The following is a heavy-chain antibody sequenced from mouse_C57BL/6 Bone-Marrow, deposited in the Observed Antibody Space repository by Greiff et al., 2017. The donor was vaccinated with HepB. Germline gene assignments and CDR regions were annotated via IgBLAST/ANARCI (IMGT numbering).Heavy chain of an antibody. V-gene: IGHV14-1*01. J-gene: IGHJ4*01. Sequence: EVHLVESGAELVRPGASVKLSCTASGFNIKDYYMHWVKQRPEQGLEWIGRIDPEDGDTEYAPKFQGKATMTADTSSNTAYLQLSSLTSEDTAVYYCTTRVITTVVAIDIPHAMDYWGQGTSVTVSS. D-gene: IGHD1-1*01. CDR1: GFNIKDYY. CDR3: TTRVITTVVAIDIPHAMDY. CDR2: IDPEDGDT.